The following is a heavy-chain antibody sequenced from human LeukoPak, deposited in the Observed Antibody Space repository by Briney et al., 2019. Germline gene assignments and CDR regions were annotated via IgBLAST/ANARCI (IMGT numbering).Heavy chain of an antibody. CDR3: AKGYCRGNSCYDDRGAFDY. Sequence: SETLSLTCTVSGGSISSGSYYWSWIRQPAVKGLEWIGRIYTSGSTNYNPSLKSRVTISVDTSKNQFSLKLSSVTAADTAVYYCAKGYCRGNSCYDDRGAFDYWGQGTLVTVSS. V-gene: IGHV4-61*02. D-gene: IGHD2-2*01. J-gene: IGHJ4*02. CDR1: GGSISSGSYY. CDR2: IYTSGST.